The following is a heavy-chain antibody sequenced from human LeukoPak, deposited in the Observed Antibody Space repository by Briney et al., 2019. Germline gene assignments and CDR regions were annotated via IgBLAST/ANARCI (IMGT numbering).Heavy chain of an antibody. V-gene: IGHV3-48*03. CDR3: ARDYYDILTGYYGADY. D-gene: IGHD3-9*01. CDR1: GFTFSSYE. J-gene: IGHJ4*02. Sequence: GGSLRLSCAASGFTFSSYEMNWVRQAPGKGLEWVSYISSSGSTIYYADSVKGRFTISRDNAKNSLYLQMNSLRAEDTAVYYCARDYYDILTGYYGADYGGQGTLAAVSA. CDR2: ISSSGSTI.